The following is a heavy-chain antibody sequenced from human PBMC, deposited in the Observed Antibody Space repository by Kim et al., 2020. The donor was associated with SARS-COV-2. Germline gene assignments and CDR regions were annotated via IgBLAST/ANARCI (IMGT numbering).Heavy chain of an antibody. Sequence: GVSLRLSCQASGFSLSSYAMHWVRQAPGKGLEWVAVIWHDGSRTYYAASVRGRFTISRDKTRDTLSLQMDSLRAEDTAIYYCTKDRNTDGYYGMDVWGQGTTVTVSS. V-gene: IGHV3-33*03. D-gene: IGHD4-4*01. CDR2: IWHDGSRT. CDR1: GFSLSSYA. CDR3: TKDRNTDGYYGMDV. J-gene: IGHJ6*02.